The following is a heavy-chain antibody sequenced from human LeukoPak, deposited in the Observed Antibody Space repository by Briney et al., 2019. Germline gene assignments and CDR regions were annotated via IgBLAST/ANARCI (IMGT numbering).Heavy chain of an antibody. J-gene: IGHJ6*04. CDR3: ARDKSSGSYLPVDV. V-gene: IGHV3-48*01. Sequence: PGGSLRLSCAASGFTFSSYSMNWVRQAPGKGLEWVSYISSSSSSIYYADSVKGRFTISRDNAKNSLYLQMNSLRAEDTAVYYCARDKSSGSYLPVDVWGKGTTVTVSS. D-gene: IGHD1-26*01. CDR1: GFTFSSYS. CDR2: ISSSSSSI.